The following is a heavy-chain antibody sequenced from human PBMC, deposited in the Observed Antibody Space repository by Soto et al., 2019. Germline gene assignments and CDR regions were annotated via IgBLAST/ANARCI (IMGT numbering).Heavy chain of an antibody. CDR3: AKKAVGTIGY. V-gene: IGHV3-74*01. D-gene: IGHD1-26*01. Sequence: EVQLVESGGGLVQPGGSLRLSCTASGFTFSWFWMHWVRQAPGKGPVWVSRINGDGSSTTYADSVKGRFTISRDNAKNTLYLQMSGLRVEDTAVYYCAKKAVGTIGYWGQGALVTVSS. J-gene: IGHJ4*02. CDR1: GFTFSWFW. CDR2: INGDGSST.